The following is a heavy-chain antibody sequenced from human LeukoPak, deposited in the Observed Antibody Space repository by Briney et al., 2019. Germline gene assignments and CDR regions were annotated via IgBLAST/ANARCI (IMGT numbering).Heavy chain of an antibody. CDR1: GYTFTSYG. D-gene: IGHD2-2*02. CDR2: ISAYNGNT. Sequence: ASVMVSCKASGYTFTSYGISWVRQAPGQGLEWMGWISAYNGNTNYAQKLQGRVTMTTDTSTSTAYMELRSLRSDDTAVYYCARGPYCSSTSCYRTLGYWGQGTLVTVSS. CDR3: ARGPYCSSTSCYRTLGY. V-gene: IGHV1-18*01. J-gene: IGHJ4*02.